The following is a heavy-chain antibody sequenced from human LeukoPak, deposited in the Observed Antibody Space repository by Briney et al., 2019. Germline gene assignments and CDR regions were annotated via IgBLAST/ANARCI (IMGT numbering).Heavy chain of an antibody. Sequence: ASVKVSCKASGGTFSSYAISWVRQAPGQGLEWMGGIIPIFGTANYAQKFQGRVTITADESTSTAYMELSSLRSDDTAVYYCARATYYYGSGSFDPWGQGTLVTVSS. CDR1: GGTFSSYA. J-gene: IGHJ5*02. D-gene: IGHD3-10*01. CDR2: IIPIFGTA. CDR3: ARATYYYGSGSFDP. V-gene: IGHV1-69*13.